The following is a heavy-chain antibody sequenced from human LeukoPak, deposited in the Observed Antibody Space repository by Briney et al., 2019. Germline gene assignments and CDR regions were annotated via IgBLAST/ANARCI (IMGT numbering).Heavy chain of an antibody. Sequence: SETLSLTCTVSGGSISSSSYYWGWIRQPPGKGLEWIGCIYYSGSTYYNPSLKSRVTISVDTSKNQFSLKLSSVTAADTAVYYCASTGDSYGRHRPAHHNWFDPWGQGTLVTVSS. CDR2: IYYSGST. CDR3: ASTGDSYGRHRPAHHNWFDP. V-gene: IGHV4-39*01. D-gene: IGHD5-18*01. CDR1: GGSISSSSYY. J-gene: IGHJ5*02.